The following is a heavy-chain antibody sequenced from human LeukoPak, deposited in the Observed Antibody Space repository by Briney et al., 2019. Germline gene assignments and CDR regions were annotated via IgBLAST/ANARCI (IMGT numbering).Heavy chain of an antibody. J-gene: IGHJ4*02. CDR3: AKAIPDYDFWSGFYPNYFDY. CDR1: GFTFSSYA. CDR2: ISGSGGST. V-gene: IGHV3-23*01. Sequence: GGSLRLSCAASGFTFSSYAMSWVRQAPGKGLEWVSAISGSGGSTYYADSVKGRFTISRDNSKNTLYLQMNSLRAEDTAVYYCAKAIPDYDFWSGFYPNYFDYWGQGTLVTVSS. D-gene: IGHD3-3*01.